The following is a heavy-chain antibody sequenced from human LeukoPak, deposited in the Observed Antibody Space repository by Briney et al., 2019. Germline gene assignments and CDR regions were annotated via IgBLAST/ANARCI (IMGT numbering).Heavy chain of an antibody. J-gene: IGHJ4*02. D-gene: IGHD6-13*01. V-gene: IGHV3-11*03. CDR1: GFTFSDYS. Sequence: PGGSLRLSCAASGFTFSDYSMNWIRQAPGKGLEWVSHISGSGDYTNYADSVKGRFTISRDNARNSLFLQMNSLRAEDTAVYYCARRGGSSRGSQGDDYWGQGTQVTVSS. CDR2: ISGSGDYT. CDR3: ARRGGSSRGSQGDDY.